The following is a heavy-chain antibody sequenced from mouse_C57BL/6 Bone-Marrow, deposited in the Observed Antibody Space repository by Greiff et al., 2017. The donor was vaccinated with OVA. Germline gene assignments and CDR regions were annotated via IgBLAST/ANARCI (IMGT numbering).Heavy chain of an antibody. CDR2: FYPGSGST. D-gene: IGHD2-4*01. J-gene: IGHJ3*01. Sequence: QVPLPLPGAALVQPGASVNMSCKASGYTFSRFWITWVTQWPGQGLEWIGDFYPGSGSTNNNDKCKSKATRTGDTSSSTAYMQHSSLTSEDTAGYYCARWGDYDRCAYWGQGTLVTVAA. V-gene: IGHV1-55*01. CDR3: ARWGDYDRCAY. CDR1: GYTFSRFW.